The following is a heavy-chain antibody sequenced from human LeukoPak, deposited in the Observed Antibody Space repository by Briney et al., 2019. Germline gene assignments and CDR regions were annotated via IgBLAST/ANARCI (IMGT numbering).Heavy chain of an antibody. CDR2: ISPYNGNT. CDR1: GYTFNTYG. J-gene: IGHJ4*02. V-gene: IGHV1-18*01. D-gene: IGHD3-22*01. Sequence: GASVKVSCKPYGYTFNTYGITWVRQAPGQGLEWMGWISPYNGNTNYAQKFQGRVTMTTDTSTSTAYMKLRSLRSDDTAVYYCARGPHERSGYPDDWGQGTLVTVSS. CDR3: ARGPHERSGYPDD.